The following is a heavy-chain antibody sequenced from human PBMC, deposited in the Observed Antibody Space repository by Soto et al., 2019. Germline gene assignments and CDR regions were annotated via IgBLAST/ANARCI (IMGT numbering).Heavy chain of an antibody. CDR2: INPSGGST. D-gene: IGHD3-10*01. CDR1: AYTFTAHH. V-gene: IGHV1-46*01. Sequence: AAVKDPCNAAAYTFTAHHMHWVQQPPGKGLEWMGIINPSGGSTSYAQKFQGRVTMTRDTSTSRVYMELSSLRAEDTAVYYCAREPPPLGGPSHAFDIWGQGTMVTVSS. CDR3: AREPPPLGGPSHAFDI. J-gene: IGHJ3*02.